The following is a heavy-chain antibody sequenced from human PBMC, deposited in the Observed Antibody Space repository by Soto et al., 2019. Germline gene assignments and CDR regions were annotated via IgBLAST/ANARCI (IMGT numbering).Heavy chain of an antibody. CDR3: ASYGPGTYYNGYYFDY. CDR1: GGSFSGYY. Sequence: SETLSLTCAVYGGSFSGYYWSWIRQPPGKGLEWIGEINHSGSTNYNPSLKSRVTISVDTSKNQFSLKLSSVTAADTAVYYCASYGPGTYYNGYYFDYWGQGTLVTVSS. V-gene: IGHV4-34*01. D-gene: IGHD3-10*01. J-gene: IGHJ4*02. CDR2: INHSGST.